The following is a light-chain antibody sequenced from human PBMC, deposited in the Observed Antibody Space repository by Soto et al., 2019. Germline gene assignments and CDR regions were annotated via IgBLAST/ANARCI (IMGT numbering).Light chain of an antibody. CDR2: GAS. J-gene: IGKJ5*01. V-gene: IGKV3-20*01. CDR3: QQYGNSPIT. Sequence: EIVLTQSPGTLSLSPGERATLSCRASQSVSSNNLAWYQQKPGQAPRLLISGASSRATGIPDRFSGSGSGTDFTLTVSRLEPEDFALYYCQQYGNSPITFGQGTRLEIK. CDR1: QSVSSNN.